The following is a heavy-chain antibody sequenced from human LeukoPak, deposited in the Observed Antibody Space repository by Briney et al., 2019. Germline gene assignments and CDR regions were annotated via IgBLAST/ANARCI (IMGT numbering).Heavy chain of an antibody. J-gene: IGHJ5*02. Sequence: SVKVSCKASGGTFSSYTISWVRQAPGQGLEWMGRIIPILGIANYAQKFQGRVTITADKSTSTAYMELSSLRSEDTAVYYCAREGYYDSRARADRLDPWGQGTLVTVSS. CDR2: IIPILGIA. D-gene: IGHD3-22*01. CDR3: AREGYYDSRARADRLDP. V-gene: IGHV1-69*04. CDR1: GGTFSSYT.